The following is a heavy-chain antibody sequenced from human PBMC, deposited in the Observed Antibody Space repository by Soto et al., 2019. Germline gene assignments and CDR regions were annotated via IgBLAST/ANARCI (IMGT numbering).Heavy chain of an antibody. CDR3: ARQRSSSSNYYYYGMDV. CDR2: IYPGDSDT. J-gene: IGHJ6*02. Sequence: ESLKISCKGSGYSFTSYWIGWVRQMPGKGLEWMGIIYPGDSDTRYSPSFQGQVTISADKSISTAYLQWSSLKASDTAMYYCARQRSSSSNYYYYGMDVWGQGTTVTVSS. CDR1: GYSFTSYW. D-gene: IGHD6-6*01. V-gene: IGHV5-51*01.